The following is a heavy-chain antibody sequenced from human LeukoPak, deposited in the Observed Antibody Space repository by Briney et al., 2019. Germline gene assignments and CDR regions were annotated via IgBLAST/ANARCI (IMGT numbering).Heavy chain of an antibody. CDR1: GYTFTSYG. CDR3: ARLWGSSGYYRLQYAFDI. J-gene: IGHJ3*02. CDR2: ISAYNGNT. V-gene: IGHV1-18*01. D-gene: IGHD3-22*01. Sequence: GASVKVSCKASGYTFTSYGISWVRQAPGQGLEWMGWISAYNGNTNYAQKLQGRVTMTTDTSTSTAYKELRSLRSDDTAVYYCARLWGSSGYYRLQYAFDIWGQGTMVTVSS.